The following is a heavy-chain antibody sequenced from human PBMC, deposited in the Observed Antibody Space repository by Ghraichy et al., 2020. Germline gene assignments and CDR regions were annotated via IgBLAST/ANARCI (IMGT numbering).Heavy chain of an antibody. Sequence: SVKVSCKASGGTFSSYTISWVRQAPGQGLEWMGRIIPILGIANYAQKFQGRVTITADKSTSTAYMELSSLRSEDTAVYYCARATPEGVYCSSTSCYTRDDPFDIWGQGTMVTVSS. V-gene: IGHV1-69*02. D-gene: IGHD2-2*02. J-gene: IGHJ3*02. CDR3: ARATPEGVYCSSTSCYTRDDPFDI. CDR1: GGTFSSYT. CDR2: IIPILGIA.